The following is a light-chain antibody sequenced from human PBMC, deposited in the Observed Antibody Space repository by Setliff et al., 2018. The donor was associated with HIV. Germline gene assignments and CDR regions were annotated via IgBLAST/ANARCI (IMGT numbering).Light chain of an antibody. J-gene: IGLJ1*01. CDR3: SSYRSGNTVV. CDR2: EVS. V-gene: IGLV2-14*01. Sequence: QSVLAQPASVSESPGQSITISCTGTSSDGGGYKFVYGCQQHPGKAPKLVIYEVSNRPSGISNRFSGSKSGNTASLSISGLQAEDEADYYCSSYRSGNTVVVGTGTKVTVL. CDR1: SSDGGGYKF.